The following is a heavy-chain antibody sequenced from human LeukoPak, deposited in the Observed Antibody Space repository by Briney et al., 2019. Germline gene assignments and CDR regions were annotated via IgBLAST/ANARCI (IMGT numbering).Heavy chain of an antibody. CDR2: IYYTGNT. CDR3: ARVLAAAGNNWFDP. J-gene: IGHJ5*02. D-gene: IGHD6-13*01. Sequence: SETLSLTCAVSGGSICSGGYSWSWIRQPPGKAMEFIAYIYYTGNTYFNPSLKSRVTISVDTSKNQFSLKLSSVTAADTAVYYCARVLAAAGNNWFDPWGQGTLVTVSS. CDR1: GGSICSGGYS. V-gene: IGHV4-30-4*07.